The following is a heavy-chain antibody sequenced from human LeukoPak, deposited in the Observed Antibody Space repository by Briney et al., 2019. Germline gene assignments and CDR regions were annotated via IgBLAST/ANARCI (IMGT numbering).Heavy chain of an antibody. CDR2: IHFDGTEK. Sequence: PGGSLRLSCAASGFTFSSYGMHWVRQAPGKGLEWVSFIHFDGTEKYYADSLKGRFTVSRDNSKNALYLQMNSLSVDDTAVYYCAKAYTIFGLINPDWLDPWGQGTLVTVSS. V-gene: IGHV3-30*02. J-gene: IGHJ5*02. CDR1: GFTFSSYG. D-gene: IGHD3-3*01. CDR3: AKAYTIFGLINPDWLDP.